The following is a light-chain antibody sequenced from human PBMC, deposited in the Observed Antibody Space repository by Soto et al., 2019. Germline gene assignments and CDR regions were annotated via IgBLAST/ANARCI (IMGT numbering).Light chain of an antibody. CDR1: QTFSNN. V-gene: IGKV3-11*01. Sequence: EIVLTQSPATLSLSPGERATLSCRASQTFSNNLAWYQQKPGQAPRLLIYDASTRATGIPARFSGSGSGTDFTLTISSLEPEECAVYYCQQRGDWPRTLGQGTKVEI. J-gene: IGKJ1*01. CDR2: DAS. CDR3: QQRGDWPRT.